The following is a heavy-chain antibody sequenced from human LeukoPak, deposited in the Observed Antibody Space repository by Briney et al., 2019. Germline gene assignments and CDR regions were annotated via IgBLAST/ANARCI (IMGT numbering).Heavy chain of an antibody. V-gene: IGHV1-69*13. CDR1: GGTFSSYA. Sequence: SVKVSCKASGGTFSSYAISWVRQAPGQGLEWMGGIIPIFGTANYAQKFQGRVTITADESTGTAYMELSSLRSEDTAVYYCARTVTYCGGDCYGYWGQGTLVTVSS. J-gene: IGHJ4*02. CDR3: ARTVTYCGGDCYGY. CDR2: IIPIFGTA. D-gene: IGHD2-21*02.